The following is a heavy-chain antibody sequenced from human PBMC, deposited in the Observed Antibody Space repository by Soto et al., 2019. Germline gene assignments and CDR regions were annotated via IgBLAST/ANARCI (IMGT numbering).Heavy chain of an antibody. J-gene: IGHJ6*02. CDR3: ARVVVVAATRDYYGMDV. V-gene: IGHV1-2*04. CDR2: INPNSGGT. D-gene: IGHD2-15*01. Sequence: ASVTVSCKASGYTFTVYYMHWVRPAPGQGLEWMGWINPNSGGTNYAQKFQGWVTMTRDTSISTAYMELSRLRSDDTAVYYCARVVVVAATRDYYGMDVWGQGTTVTVSS. CDR1: GYTFTVYY.